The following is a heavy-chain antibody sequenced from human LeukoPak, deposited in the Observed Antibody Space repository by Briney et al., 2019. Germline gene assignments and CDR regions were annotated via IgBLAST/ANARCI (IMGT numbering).Heavy chain of an antibody. CDR2: ISAYNGNT. CDR3: ARGGHYYDSSGYYFLGY. Sequence: ASVKVSCKASGYTFTSYGISWVRQAPGQGLEWMGWISAYNGNTNYAQKLQGRVTMTTDTSTSTAYMELRSLRSDDTAVYYCARGGHYYDSSGYYFLGYWGQGTLVTVSS. CDR1: GYTFTSYG. D-gene: IGHD3-22*01. J-gene: IGHJ4*02. V-gene: IGHV1-18*01.